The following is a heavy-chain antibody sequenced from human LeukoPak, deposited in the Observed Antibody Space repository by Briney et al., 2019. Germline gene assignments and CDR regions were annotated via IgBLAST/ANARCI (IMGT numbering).Heavy chain of an antibody. CDR3: ARDVFNCGGDCSLADWFDP. D-gene: IGHD2-21*01. Sequence: SESLSLTCTVSGGSINRTTYYWGWIRQPPGKGLEWIGRIYTSGSTNYNPSLKSRVTMSVDTSKNQFSLKLSSVTAADTAVYYCARDVFNCGGDCSLADWFDPWGQGTLVTVSS. V-gene: IGHV4-39*07. CDR1: GGSINRTTYY. CDR2: IYTSGST. J-gene: IGHJ5*02.